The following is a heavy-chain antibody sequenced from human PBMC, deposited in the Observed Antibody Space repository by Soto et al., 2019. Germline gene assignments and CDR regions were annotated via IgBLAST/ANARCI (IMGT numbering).Heavy chain of an antibody. J-gene: IGHJ4*02. CDR3: AKRPNYDFWSGSVYFDY. V-gene: IGHV3-23*01. CDR1: GFTFSSYA. CDR2: ISGSGGST. D-gene: IGHD3-3*01. Sequence: PGGSLRLSCAVSGFTFSSYAMSWVRQAPGKGLEWVSAISGSGGSTYYADSVKGRFTISRDNSKNTLYLQMNSLRAEDTAVYYCAKRPNYDFWSGSVYFDYWGQGTLVTVSS.